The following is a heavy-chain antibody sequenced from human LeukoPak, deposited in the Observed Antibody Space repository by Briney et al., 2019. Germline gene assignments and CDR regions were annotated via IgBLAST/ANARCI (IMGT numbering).Heavy chain of an antibody. CDR3: ARGLGDGTYPGLS. CDR2: ISSSSSYI. Sequence: GGSLRLSCAASGFTFSSYSMNWVRQAPGKGLEWVSSISSSSSYIYYADSVKGRFTISRDNAKNSLYLQMNSLRAEDTAVYYCARGLGDGTYPGLSWGQGTLVSVSS. V-gene: IGHV3-21*01. J-gene: IGHJ5*02. D-gene: IGHD1-14*01. CDR1: GFTFSSYS.